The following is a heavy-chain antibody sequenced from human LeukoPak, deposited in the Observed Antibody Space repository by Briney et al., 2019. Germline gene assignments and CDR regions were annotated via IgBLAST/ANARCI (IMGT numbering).Heavy chain of an antibody. V-gene: IGHV1-24*01. D-gene: IGHD3-22*01. CDR3: ATGPDDGSRYLPLLY. CDR1: GYTLTSLC. J-gene: IGHJ4*02. CDR2: FDPEGDET. Sequence: ASVKVSCKVSGYTLTSLCMHWVRQAPGKGLEWMGGFDPEGDETIYAQKFQGRVTMTEDTSTDTAYMELSSLKSEDMAVYYCATGPDDGSRYLPLLYWGQGTLVTVSS.